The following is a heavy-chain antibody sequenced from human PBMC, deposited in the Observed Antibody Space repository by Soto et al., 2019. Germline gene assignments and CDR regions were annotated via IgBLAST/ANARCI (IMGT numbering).Heavy chain of an antibody. V-gene: IGHV4-61*01. CDR1: GGSISSGSYY. CDR3: VRSPAIGSYSPFDY. CDR2: IYYSGST. J-gene: IGHJ4*02. D-gene: IGHD3-10*01. Sequence: QVQLQESGPGLVKPSETLSLTCTVSGGSISSGSYYWSWIRQPPGKGLEWIGYIYYSGSTNYNPSLKSRVTISVDTSKNQFSLKLSSVTAADTAVYYCVRSPAIGSYSPFDYWGQGTLVTVSS.